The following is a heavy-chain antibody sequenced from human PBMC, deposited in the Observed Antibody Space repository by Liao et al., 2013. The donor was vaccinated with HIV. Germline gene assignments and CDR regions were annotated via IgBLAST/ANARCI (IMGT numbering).Heavy chain of an antibody. CDR1: GASVNSGSYH. V-gene: IGHV4-61*02. J-gene: IGHJ3*02. Sequence: QVQLQESGPGLVKPSQTLSLSCTVSGASVNSGSYHWSWIRQPAGKGLEWIGRIYTSGSTNYNPSLKSRVTMSVDTSKNQFSLKLSSVTAADTAVYYCARAPITIVGVSVYGGAFDIWGQGTMVTVSS. D-gene: IGHD1-26*01. CDR2: IYTSGST. CDR3: ARAPITIVGVSVYGGAFDI.